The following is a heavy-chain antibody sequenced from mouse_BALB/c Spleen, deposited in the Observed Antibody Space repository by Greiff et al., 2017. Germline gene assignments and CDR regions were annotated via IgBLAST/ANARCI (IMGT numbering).Heavy chain of an antibody. D-gene: IGHD2-4*01. CDR1: GFTFSSYT. CDR3: ARQGIYYDYAWFAY. Sequence: DVKLVESGGGLVQPGGSLKLSCAASGFTFSSYTMSWVRQTPEKRLEWVAYISNGGGSTYYPDTVKGRFTISRDNAKNTLYLQMSSLKSEDTAMYYCARQGIYYDYAWFAYWGQGTLVTVSA. CDR2: ISNGGGST. J-gene: IGHJ3*01. V-gene: IGHV5-12-2*01.